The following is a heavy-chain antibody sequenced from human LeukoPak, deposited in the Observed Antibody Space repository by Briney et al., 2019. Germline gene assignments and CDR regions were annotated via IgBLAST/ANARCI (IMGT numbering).Heavy chain of an antibody. V-gene: IGHV4-59*01. Sequence: SETLSLTCTVSGGSISSYYWSWIRQPPGKGLEWIGYIYYSGSTNYNPSLKSQVTISVDTSKNQFSLKLSSVTAADTAVYYCASGGSGGNYYFDYWGQGTLVTVSS. CDR2: IYYSGST. J-gene: IGHJ4*02. CDR3: ASGGSGGNYYFDY. CDR1: GGSISSYY. D-gene: IGHD3-10*01.